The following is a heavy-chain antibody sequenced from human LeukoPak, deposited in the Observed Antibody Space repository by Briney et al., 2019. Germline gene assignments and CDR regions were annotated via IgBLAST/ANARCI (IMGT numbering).Heavy chain of an antibody. D-gene: IGHD6-19*01. V-gene: IGHV3-23*01. CDR3: AEDLSYTSGASDH. CDR2: ITDDGYNT. CDR1: GFTFSAFA. J-gene: IGHJ4*02. Sequence: GGSLRLSCAASGFTFSAFAMTWVRQAPGKGLEWVSTITDDGYNTYSADSVKGRITFSRDNSKNTLSLQLRSLRAEDTAVYYCAEDLSYTSGASDHWGQGTLVTVSS.